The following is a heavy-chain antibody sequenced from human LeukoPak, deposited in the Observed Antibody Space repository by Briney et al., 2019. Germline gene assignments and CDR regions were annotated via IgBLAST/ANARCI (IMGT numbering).Heavy chain of an antibody. J-gene: IGHJ4*02. CDR2: IYTSGST. Sequence: SQTLSLTCTVSGGSISSGSYYWSWIRQPAGKGLEWIGRIYTSGSTNYNPPLKSRVTISVDTSKNQFSLKLSSVTAADTAVYYCARSHDSSGYSQGYWGQGTLVTVSS. V-gene: IGHV4-61*02. CDR1: GGSISSGSYY. CDR3: ARSHDSSGYSQGY. D-gene: IGHD3-22*01.